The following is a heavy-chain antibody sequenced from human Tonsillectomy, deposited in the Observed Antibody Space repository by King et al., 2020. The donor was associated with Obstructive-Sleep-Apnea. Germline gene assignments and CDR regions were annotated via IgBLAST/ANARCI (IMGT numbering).Heavy chain of an antibody. V-gene: IGHV2-5*02. CDR3: AHRRIYGSGTYYNGPGGLDV. Sequence: TLKESGPTLVKPTETLTLTCTFSGFSLSTSGVGVAWIRQPPGKALEWLALIYCDDDKYYSPSLRSRLTITKDTSKNQLVLTMTNMDPVDTGTYFVAHRRIYGSGTYYNGPGGLDVWGQGATVTVSS. J-gene: IGHJ6*02. CDR2: IYCDDDK. D-gene: IGHD3-10*01. CDR1: GFSLSTSGVG.